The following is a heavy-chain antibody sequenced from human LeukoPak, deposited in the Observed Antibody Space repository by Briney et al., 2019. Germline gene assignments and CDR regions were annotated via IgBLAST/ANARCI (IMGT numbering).Heavy chain of an antibody. CDR2: ISSSSSYI. V-gene: IGHV3-21*01. D-gene: IGHD3-10*01. CDR1: GFTFSSYS. J-gene: IGHJ5*02. Sequence: TGGSLRLSCAASGFTFSSYSMNWVRQAPGKGLEWVSSISSSSSYIYYADSVKGRFTISRDNAKNSLYLQMNSLRAEDTAVYYCARDADTMVRGVLSSWGQGTLVTVSS. CDR3: ARDADTMVRGVLSS.